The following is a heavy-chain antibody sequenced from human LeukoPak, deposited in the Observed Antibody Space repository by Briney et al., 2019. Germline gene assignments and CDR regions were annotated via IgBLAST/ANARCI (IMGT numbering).Heavy chain of an antibody. CDR3: ARLVGDIVATITEVEDY. CDR1: GFTFSSYG. Sequence: PGRSLRLSCAASGFTFSSYGMHWVRQAPGKGLEWVAVISYDGSNKYYADSVKGRFTISRDNSKNTLYLQMNSLRAEDTAVYYCARLVGDIVATITEVEDYWGQGTLVTVSS. D-gene: IGHD5-12*01. CDR2: ISYDGSNK. J-gene: IGHJ4*02. V-gene: IGHV3-30*03.